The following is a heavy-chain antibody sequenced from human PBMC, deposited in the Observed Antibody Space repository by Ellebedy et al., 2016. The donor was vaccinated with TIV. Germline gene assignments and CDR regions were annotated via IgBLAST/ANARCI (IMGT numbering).Heavy chain of an antibody. CDR1: GGSISSYY. Sequence: SETLSLTXTVSGGSISSYYWSWIRQPPGKGLEWIGYIYYSGSTNYNPSLKSRVTISVDTSKNQFSLKLSSVTAADTAVYYCVRGSITMASNWFDPWGQGTLVTVSS. V-gene: IGHV4-59*01. J-gene: IGHJ5*02. CDR2: IYYSGST. D-gene: IGHD3-10*01. CDR3: VRGSITMASNWFDP.